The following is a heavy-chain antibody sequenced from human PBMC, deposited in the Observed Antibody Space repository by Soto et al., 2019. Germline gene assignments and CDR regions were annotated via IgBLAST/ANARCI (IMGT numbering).Heavy chain of an antibody. Sequence: GGSLRLSCVASGFPFSNFEMNWVRQAPGKGLEWISYISSSGSTIYYADSVKGRFTISRDNAKNSLYLQMSSLRAEDTSLYYCASQPAVWPYNWFDPWGQGTLVTVSA. CDR3: ASQPAVWPYNWFDP. J-gene: IGHJ5*02. D-gene: IGHD2-2*01. V-gene: IGHV3-48*03. CDR2: ISSSGSTI. CDR1: GFPFSNFE.